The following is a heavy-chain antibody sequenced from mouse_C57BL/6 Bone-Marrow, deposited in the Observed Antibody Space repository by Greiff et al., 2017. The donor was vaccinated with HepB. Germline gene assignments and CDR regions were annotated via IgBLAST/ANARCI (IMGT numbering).Heavy chain of an antibody. CDR2: IYPGSGST. J-gene: IGHJ2*01. V-gene: IGHV1-55*01. CDR1: GYTFTSYW. Sequence: QVQLQQSGAELVKPGASVKMSCKASGYTFTSYWITWVKQRPGQGLEWIGDIYPGSGSTNYNEKFKSKATLTVDTSSSTAYMQLSSLTSEDSAVYYCARCGYDEGYYFDYWGQGTTLTVSS. D-gene: IGHD2-2*01. CDR3: ARCGYDEGYYFDY.